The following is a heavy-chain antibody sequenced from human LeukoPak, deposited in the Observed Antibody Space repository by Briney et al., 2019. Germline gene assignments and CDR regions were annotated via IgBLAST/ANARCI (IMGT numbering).Heavy chain of an antibody. J-gene: IGHJ4*02. CDR2: ISYDGTNK. V-gene: IGHV3-30*01. CDR1: GFTFSNYA. Sequence: GKSLRLSCADSGFTFSNYAMHWVRQAPGKGLEWVAVISYDGTNKYYADSVKGRFTISRDNSKNTLYLQMNSLRAEDTAVFYCVRTDCSGGSCYPNFDYWGQGTLVTVSS. D-gene: IGHD2-15*01. CDR3: VRTDCSGGSCYPNFDY.